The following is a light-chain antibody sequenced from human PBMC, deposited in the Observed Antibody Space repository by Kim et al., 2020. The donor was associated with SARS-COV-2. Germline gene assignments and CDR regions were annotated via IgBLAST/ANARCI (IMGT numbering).Light chain of an antibody. CDR3: QQYNNWPYT. CDR1: QIVSSN. J-gene: IGKJ2*01. V-gene: IGKV3-15*01. CDR2: GAS. Sequence: SGSPGERATLSCRARQIVSSNLAWYQQKPGQAPRLLSYGASTRATGIPSRFSGSGSGTEFTLTISSLQSEDFAVYSCQQYNNWPYTFGQGTKLEI.